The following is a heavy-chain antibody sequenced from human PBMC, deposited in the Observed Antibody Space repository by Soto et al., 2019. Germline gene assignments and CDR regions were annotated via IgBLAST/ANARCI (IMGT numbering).Heavy chain of an antibody. J-gene: IGHJ4*02. D-gene: IGHD2-21*01. CDR2: INAGNGNT. CDR1: GYTFTSYA. Sequence: QVQLVQSGAEVKKPGASVKVSRKASGYTFTSYAIHWVRQAPGQRLEWMGWINAGNGNTKYSQKFQGRVTITRDTSASTAYMELSSLRSDTAVYYCARGLFPFDYWGQGTLVTVSS. CDR3: ARGLFPFDY. V-gene: IGHV1-3*01.